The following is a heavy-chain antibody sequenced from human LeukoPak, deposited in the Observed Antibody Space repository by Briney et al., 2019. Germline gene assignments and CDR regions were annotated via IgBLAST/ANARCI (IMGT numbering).Heavy chain of an antibody. CDR3: ARDTMVRGVIIRHYYYYGMDV. CDR1: GFTFSSYW. J-gene: IGHJ6*02. Sequence: GGSLRLSCAASGFTFSSYWMHWVRQAPGKGLVWVSRINSDGSSTGYADSVKGRFTISRDNAKNTLYLQMNSLRAEDTAVYYCARDTMVRGVIIRHYYYYGMDVWGQGTTVTVSS. D-gene: IGHD3-10*01. CDR2: INSDGSST. V-gene: IGHV3-74*01.